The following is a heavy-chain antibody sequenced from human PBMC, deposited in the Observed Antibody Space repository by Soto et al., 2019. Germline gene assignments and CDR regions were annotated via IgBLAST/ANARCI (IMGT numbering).Heavy chain of an antibody. CDR1: GYIFSSHY. CDR2: INPSGTST. V-gene: IGHV1-46*04. Sequence: ASVKVSCKASGYIFSSHYMHWVRQAPGQGLEWMGLINPSGTSTIYAQKLQGRITMTRDPSTSTDYMELSSLRSEDTAVYYCARDNSWDYGSGLMAWWFDPWGQGALVTVSS. J-gene: IGHJ5*02. D-gene: IGHD3-10*01. CDR3: ARDNSWDYGSGLMAWWFDP.